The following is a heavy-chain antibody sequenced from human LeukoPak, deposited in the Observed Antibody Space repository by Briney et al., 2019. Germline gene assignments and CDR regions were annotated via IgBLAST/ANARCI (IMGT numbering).Heavy chain of an antibody. CDR2: ISDSCGST. D-gene: IGHD3-22*01. V-gene: IGHV3-23*01. Sequence: PGGSLRLTCVASGFAFRNNALSWVRQAPGKGLEWVSLISDSCGSTNYADSVKGRFTISRDNSKNTLYLQMNTLRAEDTAIYYCASSYGSSAYCPFDYWGQGTLVTVFS. J-gene: IGHJ4*02. CDR3: ASSYGSSAYCPFDY. CDR1: GFAFRNNA.